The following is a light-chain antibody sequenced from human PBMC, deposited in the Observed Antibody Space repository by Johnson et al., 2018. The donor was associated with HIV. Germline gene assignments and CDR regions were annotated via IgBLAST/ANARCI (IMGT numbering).Light chain of an antibody. Sequence: SVLTQPPSVSAAPGQKVTISCSGSSSNIGNNYVSWYQQLPRTASKLLIYDNNRRPSGIPDRFSGSKSGTSGTLGITGLQTGDEADYYCGTWDSSLSAHFVFGTGTRVTV. V-gene: IGLV1-51*01. CDR2: DNN. CDR1: SSNIGNNY. J-gene: IGLJ1*01. CDR3: GTWDSSLSAHFV.